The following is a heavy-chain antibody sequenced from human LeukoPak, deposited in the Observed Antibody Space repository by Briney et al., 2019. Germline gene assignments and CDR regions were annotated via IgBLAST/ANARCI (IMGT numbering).Heavy chain of an antibody. J-gene: IGHJ2*01. D-gene: IGHD5-12*01. CDR1: GYTFINYG. V-gene: IGHV1-18*04. Sequence: ASVKVSCKASGYTFINYGFTWVRQAPGQGLEWMGWISGYNGNTNYLQKFQGRVTMTTDTSTNTVYMELRSLSSDDTAVYYCARVSTNSRVGGYDPQWYFDLWGRGTLLTVSS. CDR3: ARVSTNSRVGGYDPQWYFDL. CDR2: ISGYNGNT.